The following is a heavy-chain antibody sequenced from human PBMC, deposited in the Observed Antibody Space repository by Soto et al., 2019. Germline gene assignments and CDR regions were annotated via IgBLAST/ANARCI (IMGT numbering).Heavy chain of an antibody. Sequence: EVQLVESGGGLVQPGGSLSLSCAASGFTFSNCWMHWVRQAPGKGLVWVSRINSDESITSYADSVKGRFTISRDNAKDTLYLRMNSLRDEDTAVYYCARVGYGSGSYHFDYWGQGTLVTVSS. CDR3: ARVGYGSGSYHFDY. D-gene: IGHD3-10*01. J-gene: IGHJ4*02. CDR2: INSDESIT. CDR1: GFTFSNCW. V-gene: IGHV3-74*01.